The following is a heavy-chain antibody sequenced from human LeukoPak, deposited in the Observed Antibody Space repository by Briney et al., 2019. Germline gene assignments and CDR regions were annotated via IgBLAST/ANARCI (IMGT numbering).Heavy chain of an antibody. Sequence: GGTLSLSCAASGFTFSSFNMHWVRPAPGKGLVWVSPLKSDGSTAMYADSVQGRFTISRDNARNTVHLLMSSLTVEDTGVYYCARGIYGDPVAFDSWGQGALVTVSS. CDR2: LKSDGSTA. CDR1: GFTFSSFN. D-gene: IGHD4-17*01. CDR3: ARGIYGDPVAFDS. V-gene: IGHV3-74*03. J-gene: IGHJ4*02.